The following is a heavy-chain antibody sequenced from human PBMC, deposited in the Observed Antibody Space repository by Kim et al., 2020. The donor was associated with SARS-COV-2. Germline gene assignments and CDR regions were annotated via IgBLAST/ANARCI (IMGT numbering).Heavy chain of an antibody. CDR1: GGSFSGYY. J-gene: IGHJ4*02. D-gene: IGHD3-22*01. Sequence: SETLSLTCAVYGGSFSGYYWSWIRQPPGKVLEWIGEINHSGSTNYNPSLKSRVTISVDTSKNQFSLKLSSVTAADTAVYYCAADYYDSSGYPDYWGQGTLVTVSS. CDR2: INHSGST. V-gene: IGHV4-34*01. CDR3: AADYYDSSGYPDY.